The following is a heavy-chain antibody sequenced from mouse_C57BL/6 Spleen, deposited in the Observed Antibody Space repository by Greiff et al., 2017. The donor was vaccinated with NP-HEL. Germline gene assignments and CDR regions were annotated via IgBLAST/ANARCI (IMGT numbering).Heavy chain of an antibody. CDR3: ARPLFDTTVVATGFDY. J-gene: IGHJ2*01. V-gene: IGHV14-2*01. CDR2: IDPEDGET. D-gene: IGHD1-1*01. CDR1: GFNIKDYY. Sequence: EVQLQQSGAELVKPGASVKLSCTASGFNIKDYYMHWVKQRTEQGLEWIGRIDPEDGETKYAPKFQGKATITADTSSNTAYLQLSSLTSEDTAVYYCARPLFDTTVVATGFDYWGQGTTLTVSS.